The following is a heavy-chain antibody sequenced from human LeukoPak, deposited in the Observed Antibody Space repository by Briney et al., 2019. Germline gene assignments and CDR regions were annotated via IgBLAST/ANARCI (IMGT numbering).Heavy chain of an antibody. D-gene: IGHD4-11*01. CDR2: ISSSSSYI. Sequence: GGSLRLSCAASGFTFSSYSMNWVRQAPGEGLEWVSAISSSSSYIYYADSVKGRFTISRDNAKNSLYLKMNSLRAEDTAVYYCARDSNSDYWGQGTLVTVSS. CDR3: ARDSNSDY. J-gene: IGHJ4*02. CDR1: GFTFSSYS. V-gene: IGHV3-21*01.